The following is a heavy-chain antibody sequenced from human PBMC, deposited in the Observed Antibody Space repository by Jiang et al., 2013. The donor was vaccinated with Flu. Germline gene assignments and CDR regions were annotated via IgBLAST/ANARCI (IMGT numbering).Heavy chain of an antibody. J-gene: IGHJ4*02. D-gene: IGHD2-21*01. CDR2: IYYSGST. Sequence: LEWIGSIYYSGSTYYNRPSRVESPYSVDTSKNQXSLKLSSVTAADTAVYYCASNLAYCGGDCYSDFDYWGQGTLVTVSS. V-gene: IGHV4-39*07. CDR3: ASNLAYCGGDCYSDFDY.